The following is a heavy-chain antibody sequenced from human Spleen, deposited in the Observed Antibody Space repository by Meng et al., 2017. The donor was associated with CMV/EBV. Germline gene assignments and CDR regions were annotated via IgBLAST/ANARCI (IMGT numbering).Heavy chain of an antibody. Sequence: ASVKVSCKASGYTFNTYYMHWVRQAPGQGLEWMGIINSSGGSTTYIQKFQGRVTMTRDTSTSTVYMELRSLRSEDTAVYYCATLDCSSTSCYSGYWGQGTLVTVSS. J-gene: IGHJ4*02. CDR2: INSSGGST. CDR3: ATLDCSSTSCYSGY. D-gene: IGHD2-2*01. CDR1: GYTFNTYY. V-gene: IGHV1-46*02.